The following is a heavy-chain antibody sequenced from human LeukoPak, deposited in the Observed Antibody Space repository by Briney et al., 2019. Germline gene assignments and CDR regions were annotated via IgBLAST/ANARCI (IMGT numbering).Heavy chain of an antibody. J-gene: IGHJ4*02. Sequence: ASVKVSCKASGYTFTGYYMHWVRQAPGQGLEWMGWINPNSGGTNYAQKFQGRVTMTRDTSISTAYMELSRLRSDDTAVYYCARGGDCSGGSCYGLRLGYWGQGTLVTVSS. V-gene: IGHV1-2*02. D-gene: IGHD2-15*01. CDR3: ARGGDCSGGSCYGLRLGY. CDR1: GYTFTGYY. CDR2: INPNSGGT.